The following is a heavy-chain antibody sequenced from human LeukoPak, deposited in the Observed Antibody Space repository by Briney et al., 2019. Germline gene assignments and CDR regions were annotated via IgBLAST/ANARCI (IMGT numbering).Heavy chain of an antibody. J-gene: IGHJ6*02. CDR1: GYTFTNYY. D-gene: IGHD6-13*01. V-gene: IGHV1-46*01. CDR3: ATWGSSSSPLPTMDV. Sequence: ASVKVSCKASGYTFTNYYMHWVRQAPGHGREWMGIINPSGGSTSYAQNFQGRVTMARDTSTSTVYMELSSLRSEDTAVYYCATWGSSSSPLPTMDVWGQGTTVTVSS. CDR2: INPSGGST.